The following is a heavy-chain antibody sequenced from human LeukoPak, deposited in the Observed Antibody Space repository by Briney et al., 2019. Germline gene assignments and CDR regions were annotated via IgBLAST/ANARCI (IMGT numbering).Heavy chain of an antibody. CDR1: GFTFSSYE. D-gene: IGHD2-8*01. CDR2: INSDGSST. J-gene: IGHJ5*02. Sequence: GGSLRLSCAASGFTFSSYEMNWVRQAPGKGLVWVSRINSDGSSTNYADSVKGRLIISRDNAKNTLYLQMNSLRADDTAVYYCARARLMNWFDPWGLGTLVIVSS. CDR3: ARARLMNWFDP. V-gene: IGHV3-74*01.